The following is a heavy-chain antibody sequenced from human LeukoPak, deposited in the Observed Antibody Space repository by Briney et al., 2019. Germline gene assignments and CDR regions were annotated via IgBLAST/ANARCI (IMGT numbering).Heavy chain of an antibody. CDR3: ARSEYSYGYATFDY. Sequence: ASVKVSCKASGYTFTSYDINWVRQATGQGLEWMGWMNPNSGNTGYAQKFQGRVTMTRDMSTSTVYMELSSLRSEDTAVYYCARSEYSYGYATFDYWGQGTLVTVSS. J-gene: IGHJ4*02. V-gene: IGHV1-8*02. CDR1: GYTFTSYD. D-gene: IGHD5-18*01. CDR2: MNPNSGNT.